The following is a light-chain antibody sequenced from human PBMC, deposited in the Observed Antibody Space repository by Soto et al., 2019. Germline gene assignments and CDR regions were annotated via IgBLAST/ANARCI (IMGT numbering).Light chain of an antibody. Sequence: LTQPASVSGSPGQSITISCTGTSIDVGGYNYVSWYQQHPGKAPKLMIYDVSNRPSGVSNRFSGSKSGNTASLTISGLQAEDEADYYCSSYTSSSTVFGTGTKVTVL. V-gene: IGLV2-14*01. CDR3: SSYTSSSTV. J-gene: IGLJ1*01. CDR1: SIDVGGYNY. CDR2: DVS.